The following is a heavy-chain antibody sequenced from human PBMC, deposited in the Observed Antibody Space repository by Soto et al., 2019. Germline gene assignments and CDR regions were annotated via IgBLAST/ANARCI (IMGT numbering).Heavy chain of an antibody. D-gene: IGHD6-13*01. Sequence: GXSVKVTCKVSGYTLTELSMHWGRQAPGKGLEWMGGFDPEDGETIYAQKFQGRVTMTEDTSTDTAYMELSSLRSEDTAVYYCATTIAAAGTTAPKGVYNWFDPWGQGTLVTVSS. CDR2: FDPEDGET. J-gene: IGHJ5*02. V-gene: IGHV1-24*01. CDR3: ATTIAAAGTTAPKGVYNWFDP. CDR1: GYTLTELS.